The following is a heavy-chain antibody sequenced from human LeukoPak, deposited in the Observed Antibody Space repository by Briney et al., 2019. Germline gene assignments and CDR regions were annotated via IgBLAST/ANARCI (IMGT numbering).Heavy chain of an antibody. CDR2: IYSGDRT. Sequence: GGSLRLSCAASEFSVGSNYMTWVRQAPGKGLEWVSLIYSGDRTYYADSVKGRFTISRDSSKNTLYLQMNNLRVEDTAVYYCERVSMSQYWGQGTLVTVSS. D-gene: IGHD5/OR15-5a*01. CDR3: ERVSMSQY. CDR1: EFSVGSNY. J-gene: IGHJ4*02. V-gene: IGHV3-53*01.